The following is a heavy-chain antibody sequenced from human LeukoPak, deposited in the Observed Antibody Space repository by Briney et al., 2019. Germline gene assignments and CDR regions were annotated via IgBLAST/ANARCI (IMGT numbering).Heavy chain of an antibody. CDR2: IRYDGSNK. J-gene: IGHJ5*02. V-gene: IGHV3-30*02. CDR1: GFTFSSYG. D-gene: IGHD2-21*02. CDR3: AKERTRVTGGWT. Sequence: GGSLRLSCAASGFTFSSYGMHWVRQAPGKGLEWVAFIRYDGSNKYYADSVKGRFTISRDNSKNTLYLQMDSLRPEDTAMYYCAKERTRVTGGWTWGQGTLVTVSS.